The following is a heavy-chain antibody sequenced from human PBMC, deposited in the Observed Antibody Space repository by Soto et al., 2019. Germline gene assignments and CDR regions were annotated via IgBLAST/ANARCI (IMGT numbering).Heavy chain of an antibody. CDR2: ISAYNGNT. CDR1: GYTFTCYG. V-gene: IGHV1-18*01. J-gene: IGHJ6*02. Sequence: ASVKVSCKASGYTFTCYGISWVRQAPGRGLEWMGWISAYNGNTNYAQKLQGRVTMTTDTSTSTAYMELRSLRSDDTAVYYCARVPTIWEFPYYYYSGLDVWGQGTTVTVSS. CDR3: ARVPTIWEFPYYYYSGLDV. D-gene: IGHD1-26*01.